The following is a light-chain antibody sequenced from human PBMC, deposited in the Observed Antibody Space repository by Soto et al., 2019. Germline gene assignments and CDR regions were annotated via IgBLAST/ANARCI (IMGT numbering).Light chain of an antibody. V-gene: IGKV3-20*01. J-gene: IGKJ1*01. Sequence: EIVLTQSPGTLSLSPGERATLSCRASQSVSSSYLAWYQQKPGQAPRLLIYGASSRATGIPDRFSGSGSGTDFTLTISRLEPEDFAVYYCHQYDNSPLTFGQGTMVEIK. CDR3: HQYDNSPLT. CDR1: QSVSSSY. CDR2: GAS.